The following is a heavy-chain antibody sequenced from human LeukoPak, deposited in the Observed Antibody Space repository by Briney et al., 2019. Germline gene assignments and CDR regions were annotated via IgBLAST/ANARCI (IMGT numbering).Heavy chain of an antibody. D-gene: IGHD5-18*01. Sequence: GRSLRLSCAASGFTFSSYGMHWVRQAPGKGLEWVAVIWYDGSNKYYADSVKGRFTISRDNSKNTLYLQMNSLRAEDTAVYYCVRDPGSGYSYGYVDYWGQGTLVTVSS. V-gene: IGHV3-33*01. CDR1: GFTFSSYG. J-gene: IGHJ4*02. CDR2: IWYDGSNK. CDR3: VRDPGSGYSYGYVDY.